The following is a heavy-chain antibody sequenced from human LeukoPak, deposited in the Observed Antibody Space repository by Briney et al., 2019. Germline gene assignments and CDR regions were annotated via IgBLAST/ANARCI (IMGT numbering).Heavy chain of an antibody. CDR2: IYYSGST. CDR3: AKEAGSPSWFDP. V-gene: IGHV4-59*01. D-gene: IGHD1-1*01. J-gene: IGHJ5*02. CDR1: GVSFSGYY. Sequence: PSETLSLTCAVYGVSFSGYYWSWIRQPPGKGLEWIGCIYYSGSTNYNPSLKSRVTVSVDTSKNQFSLKLSSVTAADTAVYYCAKEAGSPSWFDPWGQGTLVTVSS.